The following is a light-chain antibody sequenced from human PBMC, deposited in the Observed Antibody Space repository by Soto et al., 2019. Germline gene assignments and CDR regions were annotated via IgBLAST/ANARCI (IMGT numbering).Light chain of an antibody. J-gene: IGLJ3*02. Sequence: QSVLTQPPSVSGSPGQSVTISCTGTSSDVGSYNRVSWYQQPPGTAPKLMIYEVSNRPSGVPDRFSGSKSGNTASLTISGLQAEDEADYYCSLYTSSSTWVFGGGTMLTVL. CDR3: SLYTSSSTWV. V-gene: IGLV2-18*01. CDR1: SSDVGSYNR. CDR2: EVS.